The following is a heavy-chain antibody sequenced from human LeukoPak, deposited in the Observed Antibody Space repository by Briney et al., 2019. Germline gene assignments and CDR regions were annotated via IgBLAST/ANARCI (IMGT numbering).Heavy chain of an antibody. D-gene: IGHD6-13*01. Sequence: GGSLRLSCAASGFTVRSNYMIWVRQAPGKGLEWVSVIFSGGSTYYADSVKGRFTISRDNSKNTLYLQMNNLRAEDTAVYYCARGFSSSWYGYFDYWGQGTLVTVSS. CDR2: IFSGGST. CDR3: ARGFSSSWYGYFDY. V-gene: IGHV3-53*01. CDR1: GFTVRSNY. J-gene: IGHJ4*02.